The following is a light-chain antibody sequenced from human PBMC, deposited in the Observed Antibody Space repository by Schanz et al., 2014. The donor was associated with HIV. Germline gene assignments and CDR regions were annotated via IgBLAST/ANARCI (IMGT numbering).Light chain of an antibody. V-gene: IGLV2-14*03. CDR1: SSDVGGYNY. Sequence: QSALTQPASVSGSPGQSITISCTGTSSDVGGYNYVSWYQHHPGKAPKLLIYDVSNRPSGVSNRFSGSKSGNTASLTISGLQAEDEADYYCNSYTSRMSWVFGGGTKLTVL. CDR2: DVS. CDR3: NSYTSRMSWV. J-gene: IGLJ3*02.